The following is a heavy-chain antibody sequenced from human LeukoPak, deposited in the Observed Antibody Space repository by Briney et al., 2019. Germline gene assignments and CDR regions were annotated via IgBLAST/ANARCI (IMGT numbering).Heavy chain of an antibody. Sequence: ASVTVSCKASGYHFSSYTMNWVRQAPGQGLEWMGWINTNTGNPTFAQGFTGRFVFSLDTSVSTSYLQISSLKAEDTAVYYCARDSGDYTLGYWGQGTQVTVSS. V-gene: IGHV7-4-1*02. CDR3: ARDSGDYTLGY. D-gene: IGHD4-17*01. CDR1: GYHFSSYT. CDR2: INTNTGNP. J-gene: IGHJ4*02.